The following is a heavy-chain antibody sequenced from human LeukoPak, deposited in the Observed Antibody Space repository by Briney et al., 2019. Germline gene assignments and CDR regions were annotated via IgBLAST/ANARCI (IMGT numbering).Heavy chain of an antibody. J-gene: IGHJ4*02. CDR3: AKLIGTFTTYDY. CDR2: INPDVSTK. D-gene: IGHD1-1*01. CDR1: GVTFSTYW. V-gene: IGHV3-7*01. Sequence: GGSLTLSCETSGVTFSTYWMSWVRQAPGKGREWVASINPDVSTKHYLDSVKGRFTISRDNPKNSLYLHMYSLGAEDTAVYYCAKLIGTFTTYDYWGQGTLVTVSS.